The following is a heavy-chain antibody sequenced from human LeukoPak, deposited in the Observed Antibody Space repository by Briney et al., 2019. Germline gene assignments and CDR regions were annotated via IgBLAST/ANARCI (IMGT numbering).Heavy chain of an antibody. CDR1: GGSISSGDYY. J-gene: IGHJ5*02. CDR2: TYYSGST. D-gene: IGHD3-22*01. Sequence: SETLSLTCTVSGGSISSGDYYWSWIRQPPGKGLEWIGYTYYSGSTYYNPSLKSRATISVDTSKNQFSLRLTSVTAADTAVYYCARPYYYDSRIDPWGQGTLVTVSS. V-gene: IGHV4-30-4*01. CDR3: ARPYYYDSRIDP.